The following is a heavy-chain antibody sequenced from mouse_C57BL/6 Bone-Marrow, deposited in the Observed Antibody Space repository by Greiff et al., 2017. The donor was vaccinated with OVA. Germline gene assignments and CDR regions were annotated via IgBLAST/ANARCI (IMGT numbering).Heavy chain of an antibody. Sequence: VQLQQSGTVLARPGASVTMSCKTSGYTFTSYWMHWVNQRPGQGLEWIGAIYPGNSDTSYNQKFKGKAKLTAVTSASTAYMERSSLTNEDSAVYYCTRGRAFLFDYWGQGTTLTVSS. CDR3: TRGRAFLFDY. CDR1: GYTFTSYW. CDR2: IYPGNSDT. D-gene: IGHD3-1*01. V-gene: IGHV1-5*01. J-gene: IGHJ2*01.